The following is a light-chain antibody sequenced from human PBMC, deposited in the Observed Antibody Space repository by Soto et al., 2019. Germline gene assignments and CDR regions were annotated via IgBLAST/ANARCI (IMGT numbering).Light chain of an antibody. J-gene: IGKJ1*01. Sequence: EIVLTQSPGTLSLSPGESATLSCRASQSVSSSYLAWYQQKPGQAPRLLIYGASRRATGIPYRFSGSGSGTDFTLTISRLEPEDFAVYYCQQYGSSPLTFGQGTKVEI. CDR1: QSVSSSY. V-gene: IGKV3-20*01. CDR2: GAS. CDR3: QQYGSSPLT.